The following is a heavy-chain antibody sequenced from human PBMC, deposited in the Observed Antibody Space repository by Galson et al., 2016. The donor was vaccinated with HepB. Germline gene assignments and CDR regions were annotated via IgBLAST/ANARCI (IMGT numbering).Heavy chain of an antibody. CDR1: GFTFRSYN. CDR2: ISSSSIYM. J-gene: IGHJ6*02. D-gene: IGHD1-26*01. CDR3: AKDGRTQYAMDV. V-gene: IGHV3-21*01. Sequence: SLRLSCAASGFTFRSYNMNWVRQAPGKGLEWVSSISSSSIYMYYADSVKGRFTISRDNAKNSVYLQMNSLRAEDTAVYYCAKDGRTQYAMDVWGQGTTVTTSS.